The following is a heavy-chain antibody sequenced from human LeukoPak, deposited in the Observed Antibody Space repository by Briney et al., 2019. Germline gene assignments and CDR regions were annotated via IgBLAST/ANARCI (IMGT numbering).Heavy chain of an antibody. CDR3: AADGGPYGPLEN. J-gene: IGHJ4*02. CDR2: ISAYNGYT. V-gene: IGHV1-18*01. CDR1: GYTFTSYG. Sequence: ASVKVSCKASGYTFTSYGISLVRQAPGQGLEWMGWISAYNGYTNYAQKLQGRVTMTTDTSTSTAYMELRGLRSDDTAVYYCAADGGPYGPLENWGQGTLVTVSS. D-gene: IGHD4-17*01.